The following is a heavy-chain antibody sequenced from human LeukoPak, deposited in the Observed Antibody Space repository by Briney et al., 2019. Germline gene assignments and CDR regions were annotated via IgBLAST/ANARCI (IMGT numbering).Heavy chain of an antibody. J-gene: IGHJ4*02. CDR1: ELTVSSNY. Sequence: PGGSLRPSCAASELTVSSNYMSWVRQAPGKGLEWVSVIYSGGTTYYADSVKGRFTISRDNSKNTLYLQMNSLRAEDTAVYYCARERGRATVYFDSWGQGTLVTVSS. CDR2: IYSGGTT. V-gene: IGHV3-53*01. D-gene: IGHD1-26*01. CDR3: ARERGRATVYFDS.